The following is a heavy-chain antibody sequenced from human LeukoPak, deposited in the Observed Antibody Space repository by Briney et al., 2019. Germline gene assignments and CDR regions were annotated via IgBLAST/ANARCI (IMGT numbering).Heavy chain of an antibody. Sequence: ASVKVSCKASGGTFSSYAISWVRQAPGQGLEWMGGIIPIFGTANYAQKSQGRVTITADESTSTAYMELSSLRSEDTAVYYCARDRRIHEDIAAPGNYFDYWGQGTLVTVSS. V-gene: IGHV1-69*13. J-gene: IGHJ4*02. CDR2: IIPIFGTA. CDR1: GGTFSSYA. D-gene: IGHD6-13*01. CDR3: ARDRRIHEDIAAPGNYFDY.